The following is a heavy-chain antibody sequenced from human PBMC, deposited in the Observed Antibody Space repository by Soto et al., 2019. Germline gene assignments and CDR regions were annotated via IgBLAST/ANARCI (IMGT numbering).Heavy chain of an antibody. CDR1: GGSISSGDYS. D-gene: IGHD3-10*01. J-gene: IGHJ5*02. V-gene: IGHV4-30-2*01. CDR2: MFHSGSA. CDR3: SRGKRGIRYYGSGTSDWLDP. Sequence: SETLSLTCAVSGGSISSGDYSWSWIRQPPGKGLEWIGYMFHSGSAYYNPSLKSRVTISVDRSKNQFSLKLTSLTAADTAVYYCSRGKRGIRYYGSGTSDWLDPWGQGTLVTVSS.